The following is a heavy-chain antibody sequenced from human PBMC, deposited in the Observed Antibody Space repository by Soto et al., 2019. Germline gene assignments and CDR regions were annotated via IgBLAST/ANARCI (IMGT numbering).Heavy chain of an antibody. Sequence: EVRLLDSGGGLVQRGGSLRLSCEASGFAFHTYAMSWVRQVPGKGLEWVSAINSGGDKSYYADSVEGRFTISRDNSKNLLFLQMNSLRADDTAVYYCTQGGLWQQSIKNWGQGTLVTVSS. CDR1: GFAFHTYA. CDR2: INSGGDKS. V-gene: IGHV3-23*01. CDR3: TQGGLWQQSIKN. J-gene: IGHJ4*02.